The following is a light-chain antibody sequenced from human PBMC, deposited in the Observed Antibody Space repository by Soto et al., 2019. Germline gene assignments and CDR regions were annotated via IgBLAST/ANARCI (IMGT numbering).Light chain of an antibody. CDR3: QSYDSSLSAHVV. V-gene: IGLV1-40*01. CDR2: GNS. Sequence: QSVLTQPPSVSGAPGQRVTISCTCSSSNIGAGYDVHWYQQLPGTAPKLLIYGNSNRPSGVPDRFSGSKSGTSASLAITGLQAEDEADYYCQSYDSSLSAHVVFGGGTKLTVL. CDR1: SSNIGAGYD. J-gene: IGLJ2*01.